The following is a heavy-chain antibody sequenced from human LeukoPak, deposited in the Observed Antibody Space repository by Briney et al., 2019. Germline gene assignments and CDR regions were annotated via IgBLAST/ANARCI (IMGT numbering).Heavy chain of an antibody. CDR1: GYTFTGYY. CDR2: INAGNGDT. D-gene: IGHD2-15*01. Sequence: GASVKVSCKASGYTFTGYYMHWVRQAPGQRLEWMGWINAGNGDTKYSQKFQGRVTITRDTSATTAYMELSSLRSEDTAVYYCARGTGCTGGSCSYYGMDVWGQGTTVTVSS. V-gene: IGHV1-3*01. J-gene: IGHJ6*02. CDR3: ARGTGCTGGSCSYYGMDV.